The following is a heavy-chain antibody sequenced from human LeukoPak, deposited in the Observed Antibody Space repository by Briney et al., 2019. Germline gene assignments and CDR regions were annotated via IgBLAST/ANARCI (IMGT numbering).Heavy chain of an antibody. Sequence: PSETLSLTCTVSGGSISSYYWSWIRQPPGKGLELIGYIYTSGSTNYNPSLKSRVTISVDTSKNQFSLRLSSVTAADTAVYYCARHSSGWYIYFDYWGQGTLVTVSS. CDR1: GGSISSYY. J-gene: IGHJ4*02. CDR2: IYTSGST. V-gene: IGHV4-4*09. CDR3: ARHSSGWYIYFDY. D-gene: IGHD6-19*01.